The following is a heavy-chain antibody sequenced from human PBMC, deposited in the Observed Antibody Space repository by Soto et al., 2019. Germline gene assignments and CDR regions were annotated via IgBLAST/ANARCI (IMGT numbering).Heavy chain of an antibody. CDR3: ARALPNYYDSTGYSTLFDH. D-gene: IGHD3-22*01. Sequence: SETLSLTCTVSGGSISSSSYYWGWIRQPPGKGLEWIGSIYYSGSTYYNPSLKSRVTISVDTSKNQFSLKLSSVTAADTAVYFCARALPNYYDSTGYSTLFDHWGLGTLVTVSS. CDR1: GGSISSSSYY. J-gene: IGHJ4*02. CDR2: IYYSGST. V-gene: IGHV4-39*07.